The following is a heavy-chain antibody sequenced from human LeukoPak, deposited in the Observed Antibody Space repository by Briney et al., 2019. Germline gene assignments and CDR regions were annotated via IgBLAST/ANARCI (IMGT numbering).Heavy chain of an antibody. D-gene: IGHD5-18*01. CDR3: ARGYTYGSIDY. V-gene: IGHV3-74*01. J-gene: IGHJ4*02. CDR1: GFTFSSYW. Sequence: GGSLRLSCAASGFTFSSYWMHWVRQAPGQGLVWVSRIHSDGIGTTYADSVKGRFTISRDNAKNTLYLQMNSLRAGDTAMYYCARGYTYGSIDYWGQGALVTASS. CDR2: IHSDGIGT.